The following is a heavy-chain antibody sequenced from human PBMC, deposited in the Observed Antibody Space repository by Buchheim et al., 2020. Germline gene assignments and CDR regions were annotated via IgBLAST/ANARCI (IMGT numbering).Heavy chain of an antibody. CDR1: GGSIGTYF. CDR2: IYYSGTT. V-gene: IGHV4-59*08. CDR3: ARQGGYSGHNWFDA. D-gene: IGHD5-12*01. J-gene: IGHJ5*02. Sequence: QVHLQESGPGLVKPSETLSLTCTVSGGSIGTYFWSWIRQPPGKGLEWIGYIYYSGTTNYSPSLKGRVTISVDTSNNQLSLQLNSVTAADTAVYYCARQGGYSGHNWFDAWGQGT.